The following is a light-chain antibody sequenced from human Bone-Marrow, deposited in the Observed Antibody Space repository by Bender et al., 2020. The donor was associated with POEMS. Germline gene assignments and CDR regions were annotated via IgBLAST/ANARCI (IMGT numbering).Light chain of an antibody. Sequence: QSLLTQPPSASGTPGQRVTISCSGSTSNIGDNPVNWYQQFPGTAPKLLISNNDQRPSGVPDRFSGSKSGTSASLAISGLQSEDEADYHCAAWDDSLSGVVFGGGTKLTVL. V-gene: IGLV1-44*01. J-gene: IGLJ2*01. CDR1: TSNIGDNP. CDR3: AAWDDSLSGVV. CDR2: NND.